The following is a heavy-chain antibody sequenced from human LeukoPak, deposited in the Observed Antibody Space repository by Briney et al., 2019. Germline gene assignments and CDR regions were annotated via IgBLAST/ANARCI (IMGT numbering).Heavy chain of an antibody. CDR3: ARAGRSSSWYENWFDP. D-gene: IGHD6-13*01. Sequence: ASVKVSCKASGYTFTSYAMHWVRQAPGQRLEWMGWINAGNGNTKYSQKFQGRVTITRDTSASTAYMELSSLRSEDTAVYYCARAGRSSSWYENWFDPWGQGTLVTVSS. J-gene: IGHJ5*02. CDR1: GYTFTSYA. V-gene: IGHV1-3*01. CDR2: INAGNGNT.